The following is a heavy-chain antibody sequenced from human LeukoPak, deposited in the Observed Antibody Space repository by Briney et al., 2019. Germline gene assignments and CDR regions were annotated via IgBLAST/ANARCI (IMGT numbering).Heavy chain of an antibody. CDR1: GFTFSSYS. V-gene: IGHV3-21*01. J-gene: IGHJ5*02. Sequence: GGSLRLSCAASGFTFSSYSMNWVRQAPGKGLEWVSSISSGSSYIYYADSVKGRFTISRDNAKNSLYLQMNSLRAEDTAVYYCARSKGSYCSGGSCHWFDPWGQGTLVTVSS. CDR2: ISSGSSYI. D-gene: IGHD2-15*01. CDR3: ARSKGSYCSGGSCHWFDP.